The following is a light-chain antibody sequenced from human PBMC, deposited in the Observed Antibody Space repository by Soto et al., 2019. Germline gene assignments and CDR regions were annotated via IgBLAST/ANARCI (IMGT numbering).Light chain of an antibody. CDR2: GAS. V-gene: IGKV3-15*01. Sequence: EIVLTQSPGTLSVSPGERATLSCRASQSVSSKLAWYQQKPGQAPRLLFYGASTGATGIPARFSGSGSETDFPLSISSLQSEDFAVYYCQQYNNWPGTFGQGTKVEIK. CDR3: QQYNNWPGT. CDR1: QSVSSK. J-gene: IGKJ1*01.